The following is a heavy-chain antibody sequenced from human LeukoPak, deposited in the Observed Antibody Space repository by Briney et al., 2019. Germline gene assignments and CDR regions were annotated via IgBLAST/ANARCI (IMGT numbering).Heavy chain of an antibody. D-gene: IGHD3-10*01. CDR1: GGSISSYY. J-gene: IGHJ4*02. V-gene: IGHV4-59*08. CDR3: ARRQVRGAFAFDY. CDR2: IYYSGST. Sequence: KTSETLSLTCTVSGGSISSYYWSWIRQPPGKGLEWIGYIYYSGSTNYNPSLKSRVTISVDTSKNQFSLKLSSVTAADTAVYYCARRQVRGAFAFDYWGQGTLVTVSS.